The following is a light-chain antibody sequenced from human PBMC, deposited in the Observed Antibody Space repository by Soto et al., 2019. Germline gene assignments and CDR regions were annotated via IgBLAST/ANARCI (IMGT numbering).Light chain of an antibody. CDR3: QVRDVWPS. J-gene: IGKJ1*01. CDR1: QSVSTS. V-gene: IGKV3-11*01. Sequence: IVLTQSPVTLALSPGESAVLSCRASQSVSTSLAWYQHKPGQAPRLFIYDASKRAPGIPARFTGSGSGTDFTLTISSLEPEDIAVYYCQVRDVWPSFGQGTKVEIE. CDR2: DAS.